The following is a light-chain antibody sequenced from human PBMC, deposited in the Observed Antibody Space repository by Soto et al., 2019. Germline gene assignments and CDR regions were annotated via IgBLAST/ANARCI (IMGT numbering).Light chain of an antibody. CDR3: QQYDTSPPMYT. J-gene: IGKJ2*01. CDR2: ATS. V-gene: IGKV3-20*01. Sequence: EIVLTQSPATLSLSPGERATLSCRASQSVSSYLAWYQQKPDQSPRLLIYATSTRAAGIPDRFSGSGSGTDFTLTISRLEPDDVAVYYCQQYDTSPPMYTFGQGTKVDI. CDR1: QSVSSY.